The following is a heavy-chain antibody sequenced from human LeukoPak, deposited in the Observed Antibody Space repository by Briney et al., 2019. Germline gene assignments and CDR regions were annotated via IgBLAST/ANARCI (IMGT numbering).Heavy chain of an antibody. CDR3: ARGFSYYFDY. V-gene: IGHV4-39*01. D-gene: IGHD3-10*01. J-gene: IGHJ4*02. Sequence: RASETLSLTCSVSGGSISSSSYYWGWIRQPPGKGLEWIGSIYYSGSTYYNPSLKSRVTISVDTSKNQFSLKLSSVTAADTAVYYCARGFSYYFDYWGQGSLVTVSS. CDR1: GGSISSSSYY. CDR2: IYYSGST.